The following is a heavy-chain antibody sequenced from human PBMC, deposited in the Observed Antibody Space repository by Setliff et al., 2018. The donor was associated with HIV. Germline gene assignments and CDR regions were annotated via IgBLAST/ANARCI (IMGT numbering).Heavy chain of an antibody. CDR1: GGSISSDNW. J-gene: IGHJ6*02. CDR2: IYHSEYA. Sequence: PSGTLSLTCAVSGGSISSDNWWTWVRQAPGKGLEWIGEIYHSEYANYNPSLKSRVSMSVDKSKNQFSVKLTSVTAADTAVYYCARGHCSGTNCYGVDYYGMDVWGQGTTVTVAS. CDR3: ARGHCSGTNCYGVDYYGMDV. V-gene: IGHV4-4*02. D-gene: IGHD2-2*01.